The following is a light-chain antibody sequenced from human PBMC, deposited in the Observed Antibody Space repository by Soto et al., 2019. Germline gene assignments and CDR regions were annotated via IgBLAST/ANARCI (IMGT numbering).Light chain of an antibody. V-gene: IGKV3-15*01. Sequence: EIVMTQSPATLSVSLGESATLSCRASQSIVTNLAWYKQTPGQAPRLLIYSASNRATGIPARFSGSGSGTDFMLTISSLQSEDFGVYYCQQYYNWRHHTFGQGTKLEIK. CDR2: SAS. J-gene: IGKJ2*01. CDR1: QSIVTN. CDR3: QQYYNWRHHT.